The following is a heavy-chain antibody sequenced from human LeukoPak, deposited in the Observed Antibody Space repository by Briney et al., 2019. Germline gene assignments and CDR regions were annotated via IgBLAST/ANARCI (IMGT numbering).Heavy chain of an antibody. J-gene: IGHJ5*02. Sequence: SQTLSLTCTVSGGSISSGGYYWSWIRQPPGKGLEWIGYIYYSGSTYYNPSPKSRVTISVDTSKNQFSLKLSSVTAADTAVYYCAGGANFDWLAWFDPWGQGTLVTVSS. CDR3: AGGANFDWLAWFDP. V-gene: IGHV4-30-4*01. CDR2: IYYSGST. D-gene: IGHD3-9*01. CDR1: GGSISSGGYY.